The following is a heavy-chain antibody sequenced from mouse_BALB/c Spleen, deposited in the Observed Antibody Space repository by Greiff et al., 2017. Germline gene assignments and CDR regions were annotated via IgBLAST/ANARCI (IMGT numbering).Heavy chain of an antibody. D-gene: IGHD1-1*01. J-gene: IGHJ3*01. V-gene: IGHV3-8*02. CDR2: ISYSGST. CDR3: ARYGSSYGGFAY. CDR1: GDSITSGY. Sequence: EVQLQQSGPSLVKPSQTLSLTCSVTGDSITSGYWNWIRKFPGNKLEYMGYISYSGSTYYNPSLKSRISITRDTSKNQYYLQLNSVTTEDTATYYCARYGSSYGGFAYWGQGTLVTVSA.